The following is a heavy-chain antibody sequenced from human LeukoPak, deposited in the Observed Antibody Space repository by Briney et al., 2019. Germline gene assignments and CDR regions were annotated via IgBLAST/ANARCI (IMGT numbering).Heavy chain of an antibody. V-gene: IGHV4-39*01. J-gene: IGHJ4*02. CDR2: IYNSGST. CDR1: GGSISSSNYY. CDR3: ARLFLYYYDSSGYYYYFDY. Sequence: SETLSLTCTVSGGSISSSNYYWGWIRQPPGKGLEWIGSIYNSGSTYYNPALKSRVTISVDTSKHQFSLELSSVTAADTAVYYCARLFLYYYDSSGYYYYFDYWGQGTLVTVSS. D-gene: IGHD3-22*01.